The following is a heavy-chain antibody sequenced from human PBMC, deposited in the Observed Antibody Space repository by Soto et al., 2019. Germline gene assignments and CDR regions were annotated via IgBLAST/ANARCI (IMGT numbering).Heavy chain of an antibody. J-gene: IGHJ4*02. Sequence: SETLSLTCTVSGGSISSSSYYWGWIRQPPGKGLEWIGSIYYSGSTYYNPSLKSRVTISVDTSKNQFSLKLSSVTAADTAVYYCARLLFSSSSYYFDYWGQGTLVTVSS. CDR1: GGSISSSSYY. D-gene: IGHD6-6*01. V-gene: IGHV4-39*01. CDR2: IYYSGST. CDR3: ARLLFSSSSYYFDY.